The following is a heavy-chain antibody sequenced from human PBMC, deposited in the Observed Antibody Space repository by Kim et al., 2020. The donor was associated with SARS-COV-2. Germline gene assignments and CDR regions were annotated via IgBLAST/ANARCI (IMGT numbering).Heavy chain of an antibody. CDR3: AKGLASGSYWSDAFDI. J-gene: IGHJ3*02. Sequence: GGSLRLSCAASGFTFSSYAMSWVRQAPGKGLEWVSAISGSGGSTYYADSVKGRFTISRDNSKNTLYLQMNSLRAEDTPVYYCAKGLASGSYWSDAFDIWGQGTMVTVSS. D-gene: IGHD1-26*01. CDR1: GFTFSSYA. CDR2: ISGSGGST. V-gene: IGHV3-23*01.